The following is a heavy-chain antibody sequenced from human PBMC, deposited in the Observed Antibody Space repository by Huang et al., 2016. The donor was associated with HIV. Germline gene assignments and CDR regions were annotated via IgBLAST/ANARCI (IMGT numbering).Heavy chain of an antibody. CDR2: MHQSGCT. CDR1: GVSTRTYF. CDR3: AREDRNAFDI. J-gene: IGHJ3*02. V-gene: IGHV4-4*07. Sequence: QVHLQESGPGLVKPSENLSLVCTVSGVSTRTYFGRWIRQPAGKGPECSGRMHQSGCTKSNPSLRSRVTMSVDTAKNQLSLRLTSVTAADTAVYYCAREDRNAFDIWGQGRMVIVSS.